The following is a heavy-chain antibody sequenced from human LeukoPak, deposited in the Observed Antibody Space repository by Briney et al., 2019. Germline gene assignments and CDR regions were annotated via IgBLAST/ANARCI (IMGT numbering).Heavy chain of an antibody. CDR2: ISYDGSDK. D-gene: IGHD6-6*01. Sequence: GGSLRLSCAASGFTFSPYAMHWVRQAPGKGLQWVASISYDGSDKYYTDSVRVGFTISRDNSKHILYLHRNSLRGEDAAVYFCARGKQLVSDYWGQGTLVAVPS. J-gene: IGHJ4*02. CDR1: GFTFSPYA. CDR3: ARGKQLVSDY. V-gene: IGHV3-30*04.